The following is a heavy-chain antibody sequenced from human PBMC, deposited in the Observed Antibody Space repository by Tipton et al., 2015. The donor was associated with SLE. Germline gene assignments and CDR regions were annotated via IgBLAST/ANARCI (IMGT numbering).Heavy chain of an antibody. J-gene: IGHJ4*02. CDR1: GFTFSSYS. D-gene: IGHD3-3*01. CDR3: ARDPQSGR. V-gene: IGHV3-21*01. CDR2: ISSSSSYI. Sequence: SLRLSCAVSGFTFSSYSLNWVRQAPGKGLEWVSSISSSSSYIYYADSVKGRFTISRDNAKNSLYLQMNSLRAEDTAVYYCARDPQSGRWGQGTLVTVSS.